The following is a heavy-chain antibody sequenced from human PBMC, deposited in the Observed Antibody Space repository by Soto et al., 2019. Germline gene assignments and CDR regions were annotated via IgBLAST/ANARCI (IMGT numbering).Heavy chain of an antibody. D-gene: IGHD1-26*01. CDR1: GESVSSNSAG. V-gene: IGHV6-1*01. Sequence: SHTLSLTCAITGESVSSNSAGWSWVRQSPSRGLEWLGRTYYRSKWYYEYAVSERGRITMNPDTSKNQYSLQLNSVTPEYTAVYFCARGEQYSGRIFDYWGQGTLVTVSS. CDR3: ARGEQYSGRIFDY. J-gene: IGHJ4*01. CDR2: TYYRSKWYY.